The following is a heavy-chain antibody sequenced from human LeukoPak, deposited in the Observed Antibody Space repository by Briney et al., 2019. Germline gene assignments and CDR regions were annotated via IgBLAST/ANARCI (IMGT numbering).Heavy chain of an antibody. CDR1: GFTFSSYA. V-gene: IGHV3-23*01. Sequence: GGSLRLSCAASGFTFSSYAMGWVRQAPGKGLEWVSAISGSGGSTYYADSVKGRFTISRDNSKNTLYLQMNSLRAEDTTVYYCAKPPPRWGGREYYDSSGSSYFDYWGQGTLVTVSS. J-gene: IGHJ4*02. CDR3: AKPPPRWGGREYYDSSGSSYFDY. CDR2: ISGSGGST. D-gene: IGHD3-22*01.